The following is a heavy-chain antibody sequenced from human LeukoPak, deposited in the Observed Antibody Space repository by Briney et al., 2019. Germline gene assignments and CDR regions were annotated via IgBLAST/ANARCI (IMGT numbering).Heavy chain of an antibody. CDR2: IIPIFGTA. CDR3: AREQPGYCTNGVCYTEAFDI. Sequence: SVKVSCKASGGTFSSYAISWVRQAPGQGLEWMGGIIPIFGTANYAQKFQGRVTITADESTSTAYMELSSLRSEDTAVYYCAREQPGYCTNGVCYTEAFDIWGQGTMVTVSS. V-gene: IGHV1-69*13. J-gene: IGHJ3*02. D-gene: IGHD2-8*01. CDR1: GGTFSSYA.